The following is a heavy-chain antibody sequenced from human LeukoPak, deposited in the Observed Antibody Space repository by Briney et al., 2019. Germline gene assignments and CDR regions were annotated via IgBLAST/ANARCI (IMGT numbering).Heavy chain of an antibody. CDR2: IYYSGST. Sequence: SETLSLTCTVSGGSISSSGYYWGWIRQPPGRGLEWIGSIYYSGSTYYNPSLKSRVTISVDTSKNQFSLKLSSVTAADTAVYYCARLWFGEFYYFDYWGQGTLVTVSS. J-gene: IGHJ4*02. D-gene: IGHD3-10*01. CDR1: GGSISSSGYY. CDR3: ARLWFGEFYYFDY. V-gene: IGHV4-39*01.